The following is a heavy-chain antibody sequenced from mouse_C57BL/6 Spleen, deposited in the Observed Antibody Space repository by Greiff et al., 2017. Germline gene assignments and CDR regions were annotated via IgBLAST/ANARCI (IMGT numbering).Heavy chain of an antibody. V-gene: IGHV1-4*01. J-gene: IGHJ4*01. Sequence: QVQLQQSGAELARPGASVKMSCKASGYTFTSYTMHWVKQRPGQGLEWIGYINPSSGYTKYNQKFKDKATLTADTSSSTAYMQLSSLTSADSAVYYCARSGLLPYAMDYWGQGTSVTVSS. CDR2: INPSSGYT. D-gene: IGHD2-3*01. CDR3: ARSGLLPYAMDY. CDR1: GYTFTSYT.